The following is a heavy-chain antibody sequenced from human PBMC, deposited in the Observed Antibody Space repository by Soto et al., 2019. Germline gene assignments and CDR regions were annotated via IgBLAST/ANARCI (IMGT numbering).Heavy chain of an antibody. Sequence: PGGSLRLSCAASGFTFSSYGMHWVRQAPGKGLEWVAVISYDGSNKYYADSVKDRFTISRDNSKNTLYLQMNSLRAEDTAVYYCAKDKSSSWYVFDYWGQGTLVTVSS. D-gene: IGHD6-13*01. CDR3: AKDKSSSWYVFDY. CDR2: ISYDGSNK. CDR1: GFTFSSYG. J-gene: IGHJ4*02. V-gene: IGHV3-30*18.